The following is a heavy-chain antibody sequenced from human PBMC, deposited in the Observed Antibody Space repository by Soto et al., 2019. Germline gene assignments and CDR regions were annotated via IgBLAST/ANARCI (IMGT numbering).Heavy chain of an antibody. CDR3: ARPLSTIEDYDSSAFDI. V-gene: IGHV1-46*01. D-gene: IGHD3-22*01. J-gene: IGHJ3*02. CDR1: GYTFTSYY. CDR2: INPSGGST. Sequence: ASVKVSCKASGYTFTSYYMHWVRQAPGQGLEWMGIINPSGGSTSYAQKFQGRVTMTGDTSTSTVYMELSSLRSEDTAVYYCARPLSTIEDYDSSAFDIWGQGTMVTVSS.